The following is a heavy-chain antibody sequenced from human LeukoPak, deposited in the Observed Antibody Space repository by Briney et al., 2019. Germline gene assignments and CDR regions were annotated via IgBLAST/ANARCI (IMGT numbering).Heavy chain of an antibody. Sequence: GGSLRLSCAASGFTSSNAWMTWVRQAPGKGLEWVGRFKSKSDGGTTDYAAPVKGRFTISRDDSKNTVNLQMNSLKTEDTAVYFCTTDHDGDYAADYWGQGTLVTVSS. D-gene: IGHD4-17*01. J-gene: IGHJ4*02. V-gene: IGHV3-15*01. CDR3: TTDHDGDYAADY. CDR1: GFTSSNAW. CDR2: FKSKSDGGTT.